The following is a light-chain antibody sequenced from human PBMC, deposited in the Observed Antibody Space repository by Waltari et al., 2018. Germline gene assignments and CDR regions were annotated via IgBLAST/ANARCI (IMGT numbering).Light chain of an antibody. J-gene: IGKJ4*01. Sequence: WRDSKSIEEVLAWYQQKRGKAPKLLLYKASSLESGVPSRFSGSGDGTELTLPLSSLQRDEFATCSCQQYNSYSLLSFGGGTQVEIK. V-gene: IGKV1-5*03. CDR3: QQYNSYSLLS. CDR2: KAS. CDR1: KSIEEV.